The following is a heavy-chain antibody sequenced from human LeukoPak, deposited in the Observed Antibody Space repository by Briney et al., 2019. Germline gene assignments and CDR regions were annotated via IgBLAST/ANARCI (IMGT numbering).Heavy chain of an antibody. V-gene: IGHV7-4-1*02. D-gene: IGHD3-10*01. Sequence: SVEVSCKASGYTFTRYYMHRVRQAPGHGLEWMGWINTNTGNPTYAQGFTGRFVFSLDTSVSTAYLQISSLKAEDTAVYYCARDRTVLWFGEFDAFDIWGQGTMVTVSS. CDR2: INTNTGNP. CDR3: ARDRTVLWFGEFDAFDI. J-gene: IGHJ3*02. CDR1: GYTFTRYY.